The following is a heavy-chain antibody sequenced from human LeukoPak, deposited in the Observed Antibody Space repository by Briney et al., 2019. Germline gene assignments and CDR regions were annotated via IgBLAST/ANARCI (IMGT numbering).Heavy chain of an antibody. CDR2: IYYSGST. CDR3: ARHYRPYYYYYMDV. D-gene: IGHD1-26*01. Sequence: PSETLSLTCTVSGGSISSSSYYWGWIRQPPGKGLEWIGSIYYSGSTYYNPSLKSRVTISVDTSKNQFSLKLSSVTAADTAVYYCARHYRPYYYYYMDVWGKGTTVTVSS. CDR1: GGSISSSSYY. V-gene: IGHV4-39*01. J-gene: IGHJ6*03.